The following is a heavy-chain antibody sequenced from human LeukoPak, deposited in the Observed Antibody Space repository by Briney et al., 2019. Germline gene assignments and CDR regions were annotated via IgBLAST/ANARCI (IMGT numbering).Heavy chain of an antibody. CDR2: INPSGGST. J-gene: IGHJ4*02. CDR1: GYTFTTYY. Sequence: GASVKVSCKASGYTFTTYYMHWVRQAPGQGLEWMGIINPSGGSTRYAQKFQGRVTLTCDTSTSTVYMELSSLTSDDTAVYFCARDRAMIRGLIPLDYWGRGTQVTVSS. D-gene: IGHD3-10*01. V-gene: IGHV1-46*01. CDR3: ARDRAMIRGLIPLDY.